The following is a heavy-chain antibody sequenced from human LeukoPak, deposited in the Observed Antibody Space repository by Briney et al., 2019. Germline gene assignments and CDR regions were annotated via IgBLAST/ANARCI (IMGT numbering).Heavy chain of an antibody. Sequence: TSETLSLTCTVSGGSISSHYWGWIRQPPGKGLEWIGYIYYSGSTNYNPSLKGRVTISVDTSKNQFSLKLNSVTAADTAVYYCARRHVVGGTFAFDIWGQGTMVTVSS. D-gene: IGHD1-26*01. J-gene: IGHJ3*02. CDR2: IYYSGST. CDR1: GGSISSHY. CDR3: ARRHVVGGTFAFDI. V-gene: IGHV4-59*08.